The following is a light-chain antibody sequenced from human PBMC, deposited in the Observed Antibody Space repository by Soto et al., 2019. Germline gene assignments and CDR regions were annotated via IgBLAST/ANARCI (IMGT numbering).Light chain of an antibody. CDR3: QQSHSTPST. J-gene: IGKJ4*01. CDR2: AAS. V-gene: IGKV1-39*01. CDR1: QSITNY. Sequence: DIQMTQSPSSLSASVGDRVTITCRASQSITNYLNWYQQKPGEAPKLLIYAASSLQSGVPSRFSGSGSGTDFPLTISSLHPEDFAPYYRQQSHSTPSTFGGGTKVEIK.